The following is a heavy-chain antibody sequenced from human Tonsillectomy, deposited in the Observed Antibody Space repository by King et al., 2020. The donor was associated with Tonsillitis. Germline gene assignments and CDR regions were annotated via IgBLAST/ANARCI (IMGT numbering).Heavy chain of an antibody. J-gene: IGHJ3*01. CDR2: LSSCSSYI. V-gene: IGHV3-21*01. D-gene: IGHD3-22*01. CDR3: AKDKGAGYYDSGRGAFDV. Sequence: VQLVESGGGLVKPGGSLRLSCATPGFSFSDYDMNWVRPAPGQGLEWFSSLSSCSSYISYAGSLRGRLPISREHAEKSLYLQMNSLRAEDTAVYYCAKDKGAGYYDSGRGAFDVWGQGTMVTVSS. CDR1: GFSFSDYD.